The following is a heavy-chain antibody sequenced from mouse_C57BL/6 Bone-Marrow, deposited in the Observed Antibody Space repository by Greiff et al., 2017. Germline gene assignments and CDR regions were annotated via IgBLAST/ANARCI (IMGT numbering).Heavy chain of an antibody. V-gene: IGHV1-26*01. CDR3: ARLVGRGGYFDY. J-gene: IGHJ2*01. CDR1: GYTFTDYY. D-gene: IGHD1-1*01. Sequence: VQLQQSGPELVKPGASVKISCKASGYTFTDYYMNWVKQSPGKSLEWIGDINPNNGGTSYNQKFKGKATLTVDKSSSTAYMELRSLTSEDSAVYYCARLVGRGGYFDYWGQGTTLTVSS. CDR2: INPNNGGT.